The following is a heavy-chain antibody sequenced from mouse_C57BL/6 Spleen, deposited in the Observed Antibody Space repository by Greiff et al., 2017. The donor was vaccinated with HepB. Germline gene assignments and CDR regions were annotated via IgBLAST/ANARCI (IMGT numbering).Heavy chain of an antibody. CDR3: ARADGYYLSWFAY. D-gene: IGHD2-3*01. J-gene: IGHJ3*01. CDR2: IDPSDSET. V-gene: IGHV1-52*01. Sequence: QVQLKQPGAELVRPGSSVKLSCKASGYTFTSYWMHWVKQRPIQGLEWIGNIDPSDSETHYNQKFKDKATLTVDKSSSTAYMQLSSLTSEDSAVYYCARADGYYLSWFAYWGQGTLVTVSA. CDR1: GYTFTSYW.